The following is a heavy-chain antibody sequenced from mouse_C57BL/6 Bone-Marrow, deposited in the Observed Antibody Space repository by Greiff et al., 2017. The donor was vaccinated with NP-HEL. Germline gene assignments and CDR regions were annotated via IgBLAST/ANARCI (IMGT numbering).Heavy chain of an antibody. Sequence: QVQLQQPGAELVMPGASVKLSCKASGYTFTSYWMHWVKQRPGQGLEWIGEIDPSDSYTNYNQKFKGKSTLTVDKSSSTAYMQLRSLTSEDSAVYYCARARAGTWGDFDVWGTGTTVTVSS. CDR2: IDPSDSYT. D-gene: IGHD4-1*01. V-gene: IGHV1-69*01. CDR1: GYTFTSYW. J-gene: IGHJ1*03. CDR3: ARARAGTWGDFDV.